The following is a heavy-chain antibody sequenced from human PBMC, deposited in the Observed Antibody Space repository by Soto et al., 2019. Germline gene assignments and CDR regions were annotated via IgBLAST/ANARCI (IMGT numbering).Heavy chain of an antibody. CDR3: ARRYGYYFDY. J-gene: IGHJ4*02. V-gene: IGHV4-59*08. Sequence: QVQLQESGPGLVKPSETLSLTCTVSGGSISSYYWSWIRQPPGKGLEWIGHIYYSGGTNYNPSLMSRVTISVDTSKNQLSLKLSSVTAADTAVYYCARRYGYYFDYWGQGTLVTVSS. D-gene: IGHD4-17*01. CDR2: IYYSGGT. CDR1: GGSISSYY.